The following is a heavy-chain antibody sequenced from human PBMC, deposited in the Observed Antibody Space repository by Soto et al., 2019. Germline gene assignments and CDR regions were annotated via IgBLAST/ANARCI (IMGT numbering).Heavy chain of an antibody. J-gene: IGHJ4*02. CDR1: GFTFTTHA. D-gene: IGHD2-2*01. V-gene: IGHV3-23*01. CDR3: VRYCSTTLCNGVATRTFDY. CDR2: VSGSGGGT. Sequence: HPGGSLRLSCATSGFTFTTHAMSWVRQAPGKGLEWVSAVSGSGGGTYYADSVRGRFTISRDNTRNSLYLQMNSLRDEDTALYYCVRYCSTTLCNGVATRTFDYWGQGTLVTVSS.